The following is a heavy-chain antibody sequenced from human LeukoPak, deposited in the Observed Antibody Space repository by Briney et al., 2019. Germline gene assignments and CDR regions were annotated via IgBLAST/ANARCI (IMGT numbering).Heavy chain of an antibody. J-gene: IGHJ4*02. V-gene: IGHV3-21*01. CDR3: VRESIRGTRDFDY. D-gene: IGHD2-21*01. CDR2: ISSSGSFI. CDR1: GFTFSSYT. Sequence: GGSLRLSCAASGFTFSSYTMTWVRQAPGKGLEWLSSISSSGSFIFYADSVKGRFTISRDNADNSLYLQMNSLRAEDTAVYYCVRESIRGTRDFDYWGQGTLVTVSS.